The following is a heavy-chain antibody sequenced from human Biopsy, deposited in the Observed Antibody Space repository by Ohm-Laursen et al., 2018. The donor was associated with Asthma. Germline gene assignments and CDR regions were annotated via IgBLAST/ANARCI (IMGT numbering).Heavy chain of an antibody. D-gene: IGHD3-3*01. CDR3: ASQSSGPDFWSGYYYFGY. V-gene: IGHV3-30*03. CDR2: ILYDGRNK. Sequence: SPGLSCTASGIPFSSYWMHLVRQAPGKGVGGGGGILYDGRNKYYADSVKGRFTISRDNSKNTLYLQMNSLRAEDTAVYYCASQSSGPDFWSGYYYFGYWGQGTLVTVSS. CDR1: GIPFSSYW. J-gene: IGHJ4*02.